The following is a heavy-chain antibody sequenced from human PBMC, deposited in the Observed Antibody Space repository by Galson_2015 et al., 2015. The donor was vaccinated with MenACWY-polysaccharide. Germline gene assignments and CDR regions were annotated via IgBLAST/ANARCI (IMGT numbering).Heavy chain of an antibody. D-gene: IGHD3-16*01. V-gene: IGHV3-74*01. J-gene: IGHJ4*02. CDR1: GFTFSNYW. CDR3: AKGGGSQADY. CDR2: INSDGSAT. Sequence: SLRLSCAASGFTFSNYWMHWVRQAPGKGLVWVSRINSDGSATTNADSMKGRFTISRDNAKNTLYLQLNSLRAEDTAVYYCAKGGGSQADYWGQGTLVIVSS.